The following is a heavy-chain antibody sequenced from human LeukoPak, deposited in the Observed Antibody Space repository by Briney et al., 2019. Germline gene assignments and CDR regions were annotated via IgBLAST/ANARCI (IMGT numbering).Heavy chain of an antibody. J-gene: IGHJ4*02. Sequence: ASVKVSCKASGYPFTSYEINWVRQAPGEGLEWMGWMKPDSGNSAYAQKFRGRVTLSSNSSINTAYMEVSSLGSDDTAVYYCTWTWNDGDFEHWGQGTLVTVSS. CDR3: TWTWNDGDFEH. CDR2: MKPDSGNS. V-gene: IGHV1-8*01. CDR1: GYPFTSYE. D-gene: IGHD1-1*01.